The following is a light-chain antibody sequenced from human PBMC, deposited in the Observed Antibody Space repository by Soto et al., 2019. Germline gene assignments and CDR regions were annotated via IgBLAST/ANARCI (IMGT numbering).Light chain of an antibody. V-gene: IGLV2-14*01. Sequence: QCSLTQPACVSGSPGQSITLSCTGTISDVGGYKYVSWYQHHPGKAPKLMIYEVSNRPSGVSNRFSGSKSGNTASLTISGLQAEDEADYYCSSYTTSSIVFGTGTKVTVL. CDR2: EVS. CDR1: ISDVGGYKY. CDR3: SSYTTSSIV. J-gene: IGLJ1*01.